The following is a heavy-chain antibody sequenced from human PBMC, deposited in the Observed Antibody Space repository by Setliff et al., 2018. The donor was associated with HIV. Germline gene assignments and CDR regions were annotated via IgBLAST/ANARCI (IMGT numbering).Heavy chain of an antibody. J-gene: IGHJ4*02. CDR2: ISPNNGDT. CDR1: GYTFTDYF. D-gene: IGHD6-6*01. Sequence: ASVKVSCKTSGYTFTDYFIHWVRRAPGQGLEWMGWISPNNGDTNYAQKFQGRVTMTRDTSISTAYMELSRLRSDDTAVYYCARQLSNSLDCWGQGTLVTVSS. V-gene: IGHV1-2*02. CDR3: ARQLSNSLDC.